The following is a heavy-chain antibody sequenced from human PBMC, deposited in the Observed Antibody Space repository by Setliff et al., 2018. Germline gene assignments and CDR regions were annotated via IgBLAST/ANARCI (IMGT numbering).Heavy chain of an antibody. CDR2: ISSNGGST. D-gene: IGHD3-3*01. V-gene: IGHV3-64D*09. J-gene: IGHJ6*03. Sequence: RLSCSASGFTFSSYAMHWVRQAPGKGLEYVSAISSNGGSTYYADSVKGRFTISRDNSKNTLYLQMSSLRVEDTAVYYCVKFGMGRYYNFWSGRNYYYYYYMDVWGKGTTVTVAS. CDR1: GFTFSSYA. CDR3: VKFGMGRYYNFWSGRNYYYYYYMDV.